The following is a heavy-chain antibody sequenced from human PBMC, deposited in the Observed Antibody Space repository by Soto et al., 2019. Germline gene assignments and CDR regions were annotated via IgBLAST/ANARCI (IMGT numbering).Heavy chain of an antibody. V-gene: IGHV3-30*18. CDR3: AKDTYYHDTSGYYVFDY. J-gene: IGHJ4*02. D-gene: IGHD3-22*01. CDR1: GFTYSTYT. Sequence: PGGSLILSCAAAGFTYSTYTMHWVRQAPGKGLEWVAVISYDGSKKNYLDSVKGRFTISRDNSKNTMYLEMNSLRAEDTAIYYCAKDTYYHDTSGYYVFDYWGQGTLVTVSS. CDR2: ISYDGSKK.